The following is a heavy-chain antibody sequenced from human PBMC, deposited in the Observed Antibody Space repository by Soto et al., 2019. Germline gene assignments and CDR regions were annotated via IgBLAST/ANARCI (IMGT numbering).Heavy chain of an antibody. J-gene: IGHJ5*02. V-gene: IGHV1-8*01. CDR3: ASRRCSGSSCYPFDP. CDR1: GYTFTSYD. CDR2: MNPNSGNT. Sequence: QVQLVQSGAEVKKPGASVKVSCKASGYTFTSYDINWVRQATGHGLEWMGWMNPNSGNTGYAQKFQGRVTMTRNTSISTDYMALSSLRSEDTAVYYCASRRCSGSSCYPFDPWGQGALVTVSS. D-gene: IGHD2-15*01.